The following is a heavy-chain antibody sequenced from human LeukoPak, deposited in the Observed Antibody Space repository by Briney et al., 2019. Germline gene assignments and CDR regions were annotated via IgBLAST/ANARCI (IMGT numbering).Heavy chain of an antibody. CDR3: ARDLLYYYSSGGDY. CDR2: ISSSSIFI. Sequence: GGSLRLSCAASGFTFSSYNMNWVRQAPGKGLEWVSSISSSSIFIYYADSVKGRFTISRDNAKNSLYLQMNSLRAEDTAVYYCARDLLYYYSSGGDYWGQGTLVTVSS. D-gene: IGHD3-22*01. V-gene: IGHV3-21*01. J-gene: IGHJ4*02. CDR1: GFTFSSYN.